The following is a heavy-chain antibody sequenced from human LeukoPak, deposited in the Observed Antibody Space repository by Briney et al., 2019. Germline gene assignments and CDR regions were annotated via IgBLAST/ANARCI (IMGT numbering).Heavy chain of an antibody. J-gene: IGHJ4*02. CDR2: ISWNSGSI. CDR1: GFIFNNYA. CDR3: AKDNRRHYTSGPNPDSLH. V-gene: IGHV3-9*01. D-gene: IGHD6-19*01. Sequence: GGSLRLSCAGSGFIFNNYAMHWVRQPPGKGLEWVCGISWNSGSIDYADSVKGRFTISRDNAQNSLYLQMNSLRVEDTAFYYCAKDNRRHYTSGPNPDSLHWGQGALVTVSS.